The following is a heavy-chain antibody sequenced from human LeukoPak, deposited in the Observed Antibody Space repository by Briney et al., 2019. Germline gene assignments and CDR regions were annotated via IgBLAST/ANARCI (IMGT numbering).Heavy chain of an antibody. CDR3: ARDGTAPGLYFDL. CDR2: INQNGGET. CDR1: GFTFSDFW. V-gene: IGHV3-7*01. D-gene: IGHD6-13*01. Sequence: GGSLRLSCAVSGFTFSDFWMNWVRRSPGKGLEWVASINQNGGETSYVDSVKGRFTISRDNPKNSLYLQMSSLRAEDTAVYYCARDGTAPGLYFDLWGQGTLVAVSS. J-gene: IGHJ4*01.